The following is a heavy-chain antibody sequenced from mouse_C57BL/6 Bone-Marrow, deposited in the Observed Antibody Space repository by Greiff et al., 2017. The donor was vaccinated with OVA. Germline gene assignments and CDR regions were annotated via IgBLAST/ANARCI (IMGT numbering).Heavy chain of an antibody. J-gene: IGHJ3*01. CDR2: IYPGGGYT. CDR3: GRDEAWFAY. Sequence: QVQLQQSGAELVRPGTSVKMSCKASGYTFTNYWIGWAKQRPGHGLEWIGDIYPGGGYTNYNEKFKGKATLTADKSSNTAYMKYSRQASEDAAIYCCGRDEAWFAYWGQGTLVTVSA. V-gene: IGHV1-63*01. CDR1: GYTFTNYW.